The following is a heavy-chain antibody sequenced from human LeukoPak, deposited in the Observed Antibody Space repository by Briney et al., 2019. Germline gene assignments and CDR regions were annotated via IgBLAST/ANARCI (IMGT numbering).Heavy chain of an antibody. J-gene: IGHJ3*02. V-gene: IGHV1-2*02. CDR2: INPNSGGT. CDR1: GYTFTGYY. CDR3: ARDMPPDILTGRGAFDI. Sequence: ASVKVSCKASGYTFTGYYMHWVRQAPGQGLEWMGWINPNSGGTNYAQKFQGRVTMTRDTSISIAYMELSRLRSDDTAVYYCARDMPPDILTGRGAFDIWGQGTMVTVSS. D-gene: IGHD3-9*01.